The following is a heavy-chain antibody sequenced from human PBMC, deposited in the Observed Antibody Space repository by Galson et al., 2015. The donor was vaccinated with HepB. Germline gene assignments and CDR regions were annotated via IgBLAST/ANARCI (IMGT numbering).Heavy chain of an antibody. J-gene: IGHJ4*02. CDR1: GFSFSTYG. D-gene: IGHD6-19*01. Sequence: SLRLSCAASGFSFSTYGMHWVRQAPGKGLEWVAFIRHDGSDKYYVDSVKGRFTISRDNSKNTLYLQLTTLRAEDTAVYYCAKDGSGWARPDNWGQGTLVTVSS. V-gene: IGHV3-30*02. CDR2: IRHDGSDK. CDR3: AKDGSGWARPDN.